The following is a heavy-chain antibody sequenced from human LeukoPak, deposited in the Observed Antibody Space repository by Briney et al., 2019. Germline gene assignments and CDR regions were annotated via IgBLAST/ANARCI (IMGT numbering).Heavy chain of an antibody. J-gene: IGHJ6*02. V-gene: IGHV3-66*01. CDR1: GFIVSANY. D-gene: IGHD2-15*01. CDR3: ARDRGYCSGGSCRVMDV. Sequence: GGSLRLSCAASGFIVSANYVTWVRQAPGKGLEWVSIIYTGGSTYYADSVKGRFTVSRDNSKNTLYLQMNSLRAEDTAVYYCARDRGYCSGGSCRVMDVWGQGTTVTVSS. CDR2: IYTGGST.